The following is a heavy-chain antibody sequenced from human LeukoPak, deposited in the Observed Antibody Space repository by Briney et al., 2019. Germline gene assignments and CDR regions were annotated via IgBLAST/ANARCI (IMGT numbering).Heavy chain of an antibody. D-gene: IGHD6-6*01. J-gene: IGHJ2*01. Sequence: ASVKVSCKASGYTFTGYYMHWVRQAPGQGLEWMGWINPNSGGTNCAQKFQGRVTMTRDTSISTAYMELSRLRSDDTAVYYCAREYSSSSKRGRYFDLWGRGTLVTVSS. V-gene: IGHV1-2*02. CDR1: GYTFTGYY. CDR2: INPNSGGT. CDR3: AREYSSSSKRGRYFDL.